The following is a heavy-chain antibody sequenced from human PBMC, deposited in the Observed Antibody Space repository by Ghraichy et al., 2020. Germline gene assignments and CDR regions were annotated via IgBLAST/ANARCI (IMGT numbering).Heavy chain of an antibody. CDR1: GGSISSSSYY. D-gene: IGHD3-3*01. CDR2: IYYSGST. J-gene: IGHJ4*02. Sequence: SQTLSLTCTVSGGSISSSSYYWGWIRQPPGKGLEWIGSIYYSGSTYYNPSLKSRVTISVDTSKNQFSLKLSSVTAADTAVYYCAREGGTIFGVVIIGGYYFDYWGQGTLVTVSS. CDR3: AREGGTIFGVVIIGGYYFDY. V-gene: IGHV4-39*07.